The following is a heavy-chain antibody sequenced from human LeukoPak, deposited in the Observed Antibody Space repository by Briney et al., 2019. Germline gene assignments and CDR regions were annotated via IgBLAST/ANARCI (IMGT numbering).Heavy chain of an antibody. D-gene: IGHD5-18*01. J-gene: IGHJ4*02. CDR1: GFTFSRYS. CDR2: ISSSGSYI. V-gene: IGHV3-21*01. CDR3: ARGPGLAMGKGYFDY. Sequence: PGGSLRLSCGASGFTFSRYSMNWVRQAPGKGLEWVSSISSSGSYIYYADSVKGRFTISRDNSRNTLYLEVNSLRTDDTAVYYCARGPGLAMGKGYFDYCGQGTLVTVSS.